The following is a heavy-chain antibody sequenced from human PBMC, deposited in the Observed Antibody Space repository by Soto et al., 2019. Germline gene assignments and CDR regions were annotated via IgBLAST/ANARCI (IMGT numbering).Heavy chain of an antibody. D-gene: IGHD3-3*01. CDR1: GFTFSNYA. J-gene: IGHJ6*03. CDR3: AKGVKAVFGYYYYYMDV. V-gene: IGHV3-23*01. Sequence: EVQLLESGGGLVQRGGSLRVSCAASGFTFSNYAMSWVRQAPGKGLEWDSAITASDGTTYYADSVKGRFTISRDNSNNTLYLQLNSLRAEDTAVYYCAKGVKAVFGYYYYYMDVWGKGTTVTVSS. CDR2: ITASDGTT.